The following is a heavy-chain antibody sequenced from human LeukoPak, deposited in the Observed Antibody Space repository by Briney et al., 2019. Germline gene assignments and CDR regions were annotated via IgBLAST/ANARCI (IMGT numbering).Heavy chain of an antibody. Sequence: PGGSLRLSCAASGFTFSSYGMHWVRQAPGKGLEWVAVISSDGTNKYYADSVKGRFTISRDNSKNTLYLQMSSLRAEDTAVYYCARGAYEIVVVTAPTYWGQGTLVTVSS. CDR1: GFTFSSYG. CDR2: ISSDGTNK. J-gene: IGHJ4*02. D-gene: IGHD2-21*02. CDR3: ARGAYEIVVVTAPTY. V-gene: IGHV3-30*19.